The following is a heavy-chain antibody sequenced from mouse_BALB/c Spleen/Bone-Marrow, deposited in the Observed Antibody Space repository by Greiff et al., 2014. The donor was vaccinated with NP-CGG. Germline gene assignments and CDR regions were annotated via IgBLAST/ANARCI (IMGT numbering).Heavy chain of an antibody. J-gene: IGHJ2*01. Sequence: EVQLQESGGGLVQPGGSTKLSCVASGFTFSNYWMSWVRQSPEKGLEWVAEIRTRFNNYAIHYAESVKGRFTISRDDSKSSVYLQMNNLGAEDTGIYYCTWPWGYWGQGTTLTVSS. CDR2: IRTRFNNYAI. CDR1: GFTFSNYW. V-gene: IGHV6-6*02. CDR3: TWPWGY.